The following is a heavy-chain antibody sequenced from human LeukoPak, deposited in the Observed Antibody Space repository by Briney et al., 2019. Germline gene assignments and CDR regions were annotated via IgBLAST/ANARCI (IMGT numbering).Heavy chain of an antibody. J-gene: IGHJ5*02. Sequence: NPSGTLSLTCAVSGGSISSSSYYWGWIRQPPGKGLERIGSIYYSGSTYYNPSLKSRVAISVDTSKNQFSLKLSSVTAADTAVYYCARRIAAAVRWFDPWGQGTLVTVSS. V-gene: IGHV4-39*01. CDR3: ARRIAAAVRWFDP. CDR1: GGSISSSSYY. D-gene: IGHD6-13*01. CDR2: IYYSGST.